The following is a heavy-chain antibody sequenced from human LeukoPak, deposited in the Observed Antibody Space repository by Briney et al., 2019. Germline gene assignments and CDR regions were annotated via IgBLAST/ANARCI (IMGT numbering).Heavy chain of an antibody. Sequence: SVKVSCKASGGTFSSYAISWVRQAPGQGLEWIGGIIPIFGTANYAQKFQGRVTITADESTSTAYMELSSLRSDDTAVYYCARDDNYGSGQPDDWGQGTLVTVSS. J-gene: IGHJ4*02. D-gene: IGHD3-10*01. CDR3: ARDDNYGSGQPDD. CDR1: GGTFSSYA. V-gene: IGHV1-69*01. CDR2: IIPIFGTA.